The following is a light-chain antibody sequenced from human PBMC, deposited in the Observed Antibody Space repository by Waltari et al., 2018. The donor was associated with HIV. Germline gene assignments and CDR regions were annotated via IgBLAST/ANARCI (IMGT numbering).Light chain of an antibody. Sequence: EIVMTQSPATLSVSPGERATLSCRASQSVSSNLAWYQQKPGQAPRLLIYGASTRATDIPARFSGSGSGTEFTLTISSLQSEDFAVYYCQQYNNWLRTVGQGTKVEIK. CDR3: QQYNNWLRT. CDR2: GAS. J-gene: IGKJ1*01. CDR1: QSVSSN. V-gene: IGKV3-15*01.